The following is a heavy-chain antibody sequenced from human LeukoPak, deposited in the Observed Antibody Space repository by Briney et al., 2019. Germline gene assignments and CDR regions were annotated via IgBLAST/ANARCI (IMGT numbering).Heavy chain of an antibody. J-gene: IGHJ4*02. Sequence: PGGSLRLSCAASGFTFSSYSMNWVRQAPGKGLEWVSSISSSSSYIYYADSVKGRFTISRDNAKNSLYLQMNSLRAEDTAVYYCARGLLNGDYFFDYWGQGTLVTVSS. V-gene: IGHV3-21*01. CDR1: GFTFSSYS. CDR3: ARGLLNGDYFFDY. CDR2: ISSSSSYI. D-gene: IGHD4-17*01.